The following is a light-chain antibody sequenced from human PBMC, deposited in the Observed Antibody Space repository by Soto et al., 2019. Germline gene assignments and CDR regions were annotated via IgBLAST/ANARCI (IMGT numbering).Light chain of an antibody. CDR3: QQYATDPLT. V-gene: IGKV3-20*01. CDR2: DAS. Sequence: IVFTQSPGTLSLSPGERATLSCRASQTGSNSYLAWYQHKSGQAPRLLIYDASSRATGIPDRFSGGGSGTDFTLTISRLEPEDFVAYYCQQYATDPLTFGGGTKVDIK. J-gene: IGKJ4*01. CDR1: QTGSNSY.